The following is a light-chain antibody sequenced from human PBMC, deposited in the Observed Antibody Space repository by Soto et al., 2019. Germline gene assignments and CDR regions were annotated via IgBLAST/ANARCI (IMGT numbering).Light chain of an antibody. CDR3: QQSVLSPFT. CDR2: DAS. V-gene: IGKV3-20*01. CDR1: QRVASD. Sequence: VLTQSPGTLSLSPGEGATLSCRASQRVASDLAWYLQKPGQPPRLLIYDASIRATGIPDRISGSGSERDFTLTISRLEPEDAAVYYCQQSVLSPFTFGPGTKVDIK. J-gene: IGKJ3*01.